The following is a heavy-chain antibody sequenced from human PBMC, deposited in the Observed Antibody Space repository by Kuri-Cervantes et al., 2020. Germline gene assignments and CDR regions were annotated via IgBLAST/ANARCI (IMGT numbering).Heavy chain of an antibody. CDR3: ASWLDSYYYYGMDV. D-gene: IGHD6-19*01. J-gene: IGHJ6*02. CDR2: IYYSGST. Sequence: SETLSLTCTVSGGSISSGDYYWSWIRQPPGKGLEWIGYIYYSGSTYYNPSLKSRVTISVDTSKNQFSLKLSSVTAGDTAVYYCASWLDSYYYYGMDVWGQGTTDTVSS. CDR1: GGSISSGDYY. V-gene: IGHV4-30-4*01.